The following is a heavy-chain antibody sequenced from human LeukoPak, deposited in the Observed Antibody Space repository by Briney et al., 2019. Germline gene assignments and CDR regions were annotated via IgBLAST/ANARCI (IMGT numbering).Heavy chain of an antibody. V-gene: IGHV1-2*02. J-gene: IGHJ4*02. CDR3: ARGTSGYSSSWYSY. Sequence: ASVKVSCKASGYTFTGYYMHWVRQAPGQGLEWMGWINPNSGGTNYAQKFQGRVTMTRDTSISTAYMELSRLRSDDTAVYYRARGTSGYSSSWYSYWGQGTLVTVSS. CDR2: INPNSGGT. CDR1: GYTFTGYY. D-gene: IGHD6-13*01.